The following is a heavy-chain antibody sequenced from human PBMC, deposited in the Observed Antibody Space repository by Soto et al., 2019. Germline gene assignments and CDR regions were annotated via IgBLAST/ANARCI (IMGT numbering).Heavy chain of an antibody. Sequence: SLRLSCAACGVSFSDHAMHWVRRSPGKGLEWVALVAHDGTSKYYAGSVKGRFTISSDKSSNTLVLQMDSLDTEDTAVYYCARGNRITGIVAEMALWGRGTLVTVSS. CDR2: VAHDGTSK. J-gene: IGHJ4*02. CDR3: ARGNRITGIVAEMAL. D-gene: IGHD1-20*01. V-gene: IGHV3-30-3*01. CDR1: GVSFSDHA.